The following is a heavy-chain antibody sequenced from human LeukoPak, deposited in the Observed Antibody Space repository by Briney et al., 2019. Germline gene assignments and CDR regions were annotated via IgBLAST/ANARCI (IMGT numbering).Heavy chain of an antibody. D-gene: IGHD3-9*01. Sequence: GRSLRLSCAASGFTFSSYAMHWVRQAPGKGLEWVAVISYDGSNKYYADSVKGRFTISGDNSKNTLYLQMNSLRAEDTAVYYCARENYDILTGHRMDVWGQGTTVTVSS. CDR2: ISYDGSNK. J-gene: IGHJ6*02. CDR1: GFTFSSYA. V-gene: IGHV3-30-3*01. CDR3: ARENYDILTGHRMDV.